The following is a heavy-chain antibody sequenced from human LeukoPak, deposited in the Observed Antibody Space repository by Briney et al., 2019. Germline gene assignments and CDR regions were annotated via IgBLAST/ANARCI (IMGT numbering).Heavy chain of an antibody. J-gene: IGHJ4*02. D-gene: IGHD6-19*01. CDR3: ANCIDSSGWYLGD. Sequence: GGSLRLSCAASGFTFSSYAMSWLRQAPVEGLEWVSTISDSTDNIYYADSVKGRFITSRDNSKNTLFLQMNSLRAEDTAVYYCANCIDSSGWYLGDWGQGTLVTVSS. V-gene: IGHV3-23*01. CDR1: GFTFSSYA. CDR2: ISDSTDNI.